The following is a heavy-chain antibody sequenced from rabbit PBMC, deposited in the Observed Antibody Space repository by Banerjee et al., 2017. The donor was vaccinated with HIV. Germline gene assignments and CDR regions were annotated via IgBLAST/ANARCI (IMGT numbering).Heavy chain of an antibody. CDR3: ARDLAGVIGWNFGL. CDR1: GFSFNNKYV. J-gene: IGHJ6*01. CDR2: IYAGSSDST. Sequence: QSLEESGGDLVKPEGSLTLTCTASGFSFNNKYVMCWVRQAPGKGLEWIGCIYAGSSDSTYYASWAKGRFTISKTSSTTVTLQMTSLTAADTATYFCARDLAGVIGWNFGLWGPGTLVTVS. D-gene: IGHD4-1*01. V-gene: IGHV1S40*01.